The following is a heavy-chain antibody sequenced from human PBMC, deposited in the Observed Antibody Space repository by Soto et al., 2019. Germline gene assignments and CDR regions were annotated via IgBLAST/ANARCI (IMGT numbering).Heavy chain of an antibody. CDR1: GYTFTSYD. D-gene: IGHD6-19*01. J-gene: IGHJ4*02. Sequence: ASVKVSCKASGYTFTSYDINWVRQATGQGLEWMGWMNPNSGNTGYAQKFQGRVTMTRNTSISTAYMELSSLRSEDTAVYYCARPRGDYGSGPYDYWGQGTLVTVSS. CDR3: ARPRGDYGSGPYDY. CDR2: MNPNSGNT. V-gene: IGHV1-8*01.